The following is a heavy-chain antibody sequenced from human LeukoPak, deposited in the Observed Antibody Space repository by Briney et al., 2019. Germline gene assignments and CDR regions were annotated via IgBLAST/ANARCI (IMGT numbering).Heavy chain of an antibody. J-gene: IGHJ6*02. CDR3: ARALWFGEPIGLDV. CDR1: GYTFTGPY. V-gene: IGHV1-8*02. D-gene: IGHD3-10*01. CDR2: INPNSGNT. Sequence: ASVKVSCKASGYTFTGPYIHWVRQAPGQGFEWMGWINPNSGNTGYAQKFQGRVTMTRNTSISTAYMELSSLRSEDTAVYYCARALWFGEPIGLDVWGQGTTVTVSS.